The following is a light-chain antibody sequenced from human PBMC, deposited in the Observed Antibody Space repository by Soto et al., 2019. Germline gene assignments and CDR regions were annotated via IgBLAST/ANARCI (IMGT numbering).Light chain of an antibody. J-gene: IGKJ1*01. CDR2: GAS. CDR3: QQYNIWPRA. CDR1: QSVSSSY. Sequence: EIVMTQSPATLSVSPGERATLSCRASQSVSSSYLAWYQQKPGQAPRLLIYGASSRATGIPDRFSGSGSGTEFTLTISSLQSEDFAVYYCQQYNIWPRAFGQGTKVDIK. V-gene: IGKV3D-15*01.